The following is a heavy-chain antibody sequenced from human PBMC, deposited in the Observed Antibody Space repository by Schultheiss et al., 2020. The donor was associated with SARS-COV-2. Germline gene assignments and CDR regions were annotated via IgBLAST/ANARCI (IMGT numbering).Heavy chain of an antibody. CDR2: INHSGST. D-gene: IGHD2-21*02. J-gene: IGHJ5*01. CDR1: GGSFSGYY. V-gene: IGHV4-34*01. Sequence: SQTLSLTCAVYGGSFSGYYWSWIRQPPGKGLEWIGEINHSGSTNYNPSLKSRVTISVDTSQNHFSLRLNSMTAADTAVYYCARDLRAEVVTAFDSWGQGTLGTVSS. CDR3: ARDLRAEVVTAFDS.